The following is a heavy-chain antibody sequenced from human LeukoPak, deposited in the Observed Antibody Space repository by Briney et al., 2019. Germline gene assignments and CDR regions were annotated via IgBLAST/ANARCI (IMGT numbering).Heavy chain of an antibody. D-gene: IGHD2-15*01. CDR2: INHSGST. V-gene: IGHV4-34*01. Sequence: PSETLSLTCAVYGGSFSGYNWSWIRQPPGKGLEWIGEINHSGSTNYNPSLKSRVTISVDTSKNQFSLKLSSVTAADTAVYYCARHRSRGWWFDPWGQGTLVTVSS. J-gene: IGHJ5*02. CDR3: ARHRSRGWWFDP. CDR1: GGSFSGYN.